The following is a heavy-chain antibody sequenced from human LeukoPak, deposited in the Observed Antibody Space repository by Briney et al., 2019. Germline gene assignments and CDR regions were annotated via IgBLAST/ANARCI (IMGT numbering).Heavy chain of an antibody. D-gene: IGHD3-22*01. V-gene: IGHV1-2*02. CDR2: VNPNSGGT. CDR1: GYTFTGYY. Sequence: GASVKVSCKASGYTFTGYYIHWVRQAPGQGLEWLGWVNPNSGGTNYAQKFQGRVTMTEDTSTDTAYMELSSLRSEDTAVYYCATPAGDSSGPGYWGQGTLVTVSS. J-gene: IGHJ4*02. CDR3: ATPAGDSSGPGY.